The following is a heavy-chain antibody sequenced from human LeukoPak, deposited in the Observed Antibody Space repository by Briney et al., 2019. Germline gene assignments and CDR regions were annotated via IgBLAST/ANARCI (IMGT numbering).Heavy chain of an antibody. D-gene: IGHD2-21*01. V-gene: IGHV3-33*01. Sequence: GGSLRLSCAASGFSFSSYGMHWVRQAPGKGLEWVSVIWSDGITTFYIDSVKGRFTTSRDNSKNTLFLQMNSLRAEDTAMYYCARGLQHPNFWGQGTLVTVSS. CDR2: IWSDGITT. J-gene: IGHJ4*02. CDR1: GFSFSSYG. CDR3: ARGLQHPNF.